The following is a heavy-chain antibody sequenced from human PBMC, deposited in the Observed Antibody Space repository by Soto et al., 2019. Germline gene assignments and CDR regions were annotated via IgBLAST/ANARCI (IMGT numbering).Heavy chain of an antibody. CDR3: TRGRTFDP. J-gene: IGHJ5*02. CDR2: IHHRGST. V-gene: IGHV4-4*02. Sequence: QVQLQESGPGLVKPSGTLSLICAVSGGSISSRYWWTWVRQPPGKGMEWIGEIHHRGSTNYNPSLTSRLSISVDKSKNQFSLKLSSVTAADTAVYYCTRGRTFDPWGQGTLVTVSS. CDR1: GGSISSRYW.